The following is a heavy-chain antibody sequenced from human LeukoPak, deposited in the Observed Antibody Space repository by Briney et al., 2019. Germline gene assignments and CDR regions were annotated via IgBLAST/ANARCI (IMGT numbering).Heavy chain of an antibody. J-gene: IGHJ4*02. CDR3: AKWELYSGFYYIDY. V-gene: IGHV3-7*01. D-gene: IGHD1-26*01. CDR1: GFTFSSYW. Sequence: GGSLRLSCAASGFTFSSYWMTWVRQGPGKGLEWVANIKPDGSLIYYVDSVKGRFTISRDNAKNSLYPQMNSLRAEDTAVYYCAKWELYSGFYYIDYWGQGTLATVSS. CDR2: IKPDGSLI.